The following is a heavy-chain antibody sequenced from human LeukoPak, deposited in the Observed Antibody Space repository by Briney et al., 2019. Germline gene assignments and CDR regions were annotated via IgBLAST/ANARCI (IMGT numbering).Heavy chain of an antibody. Sequence: SETLSFTCAVSGGSISSSNWWSWVRQPPGKGLEWIGEIYHSGSTNYNPSLKSRVTISVDKSKNQFSLKLSSVTAADTAVYYCARRLYSYGTTITYYYYYGMDVWGQGTTVTVSS. D-gene: IGHD5-18*01. V-gene: IGHV4-4*02. CDR3: ARRLYSYGTTITYYYYYGMDV. CDR1: GGSISSSNW. CDR2: IYHSGST. J-gene: IGHJ6*02.